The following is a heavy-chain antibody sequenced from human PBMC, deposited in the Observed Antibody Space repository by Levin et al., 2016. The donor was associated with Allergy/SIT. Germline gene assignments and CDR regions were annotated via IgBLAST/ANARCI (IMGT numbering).Heavy chain of an antibody. V-gene: IGHV4-59*08. CDR3: ARQSLGYNGYFDY. J-gene: IGHJ4*02. CDR1: GGSISSYY. CDR2: IYYSGST. Sequence: SETLSLTCTVSGGSISSYYWSWIRQPPGKGLEWIGYIYYSGSTNYNPSLKSRVTISVDTSKNQFSLKLSSVTAADTAVYYCARQSLGYNGYFDYWGQGTLVTVSS. D-gene: IGHD1-1*01.